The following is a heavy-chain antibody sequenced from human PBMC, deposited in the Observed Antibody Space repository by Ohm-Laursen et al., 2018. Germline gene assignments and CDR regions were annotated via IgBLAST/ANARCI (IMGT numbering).Heavy chain of an antibody. CDR1: GGSISNYY. CDR3: ARHRAGYCSGGNCYSYYYYGLDV. Sequence: SETLSLTCAVSGGSISNYYWSWTRQPPGKGLEWIGYIYNSGSTNYNPSLRSRVTISEDTSRNQLSLKLSSVTAADTAVYYCARHRAGYCSGGNCYSYYYYGLDVWGQGTTVTVSS. CDR2: IYNSGST. D-gene: IGHD2-15*01. J-gene: IGHJ6*02. V-gene: IGHV4-59*08.